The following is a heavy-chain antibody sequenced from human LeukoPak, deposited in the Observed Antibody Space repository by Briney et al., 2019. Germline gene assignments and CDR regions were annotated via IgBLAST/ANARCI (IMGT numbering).Heavy chain of an antibody. CDR3: AREQQLVPFDY. CDR2: ISSSSSYI. Sequence: GGSLRFSCAPSGFTFSSYSMNWVRQAPGHGLEWFSSISSSSSYIYYADSVKGRFTISRDNAKNPLYLQMTSLRAEDTAVYYCAREQQLVPFDYWGQGTLVTVSS. CDR1: GFTFSSYS. J-gene: IGHJ4*02. D-gene: IGHD6-6*01. V-gene: IGHV3-21*01.